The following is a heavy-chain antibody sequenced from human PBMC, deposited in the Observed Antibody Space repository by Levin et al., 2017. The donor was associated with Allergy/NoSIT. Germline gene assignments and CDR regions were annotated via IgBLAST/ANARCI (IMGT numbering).Heavy chain of an antibody. J-gene: IGHJ6*03. Sequence: SLKISCAASGFTFDDYAMHWVRQAPGKGLEWVSGISWNSGSIGYADSVKGRFTISRDNAKNSLYLQMNSLRAEDTALYYCAKGYNWNDLTGMDVWGKGTTVTVSS. CDR2: ISWNSGSI. V-gene: IGHV3-9*01. D-gene: IGHD1-20*01. CDR1: GFTFDDYA. CDR3: AKGYNWNDLTGMDV.